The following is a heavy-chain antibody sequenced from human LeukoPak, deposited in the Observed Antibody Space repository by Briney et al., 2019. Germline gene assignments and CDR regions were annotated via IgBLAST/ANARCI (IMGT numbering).Heavy chain of an antibody. Sequence: ASVKVSCKASGYTFTGYYMHWVRQAPGQGLEWMGWINPSSGGTNYAQKFQGWVTMTRDTSISTAYMELSRLRSDDTAVYYCARESHTAMVYYFDYWGQGTLVTVSS. CDR3: ARESHTAMVYYFDY. CDR1: GYTFTGYY. J-gene: IGHJ4*02. V-gene: IGHV1-2*04. D-gene: IGHD5-18*01. CDR2: INPSSGGT.